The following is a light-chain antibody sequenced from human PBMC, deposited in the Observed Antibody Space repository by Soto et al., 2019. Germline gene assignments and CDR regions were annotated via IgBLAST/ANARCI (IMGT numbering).Light chain of an antibody. CDR1: QSVSSSY. Sequence: EIELTQSPASLSLSPGERATLSCRASQSVSSSYLAWYQQKPGQATRLLLYGASSSSTGIPDRLSGSGSGTDYAPNISRIERQDFVVYYYRQYRSSPPFTFGGGTKVEIK. CDR2: GAS. V-gene: IGKV3-20*01. J-gene: IGKJ4*01. CDR3: RQYRSSPPFT.